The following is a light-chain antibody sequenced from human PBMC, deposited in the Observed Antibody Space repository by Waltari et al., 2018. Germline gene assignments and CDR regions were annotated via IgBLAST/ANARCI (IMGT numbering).Light chain of an antibody. CDR1: SSDVGGDDS. Sequence: QSALTQPASVSGSPGQSITISCTGSSSDVGGDDSVAWYEDHPGQAPKVLIYDVNKRPSGVSERFSASKSGNTASLTISGLQAEDEATFYCSSQSTKNGVIFGGGTKVTVL. J-gene: IGLJ2*01. V-gene: IGLV2-14*03. CDR2: DVN. CDR3: SSQSTKNGVI.